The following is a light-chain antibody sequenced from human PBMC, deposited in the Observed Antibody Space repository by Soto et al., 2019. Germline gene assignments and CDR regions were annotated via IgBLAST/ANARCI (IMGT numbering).Light chain of an antibody. CDR1: QGVSSW. Sequence: DVQMTQSPSSVSASVGDRVTITCRASQGVSSWLAWFQQKPGQAPNLLIYGASGLQSGVPSRFSGSGSGTDFTLTISRLQPEDSAISYCQQTNSFPVTFGPGTKVDIK. V-gene: IGKV1-12*01. J-gene: IGKJ3*01. CDR3: QQTNSFPVT. CDR2: GAS.